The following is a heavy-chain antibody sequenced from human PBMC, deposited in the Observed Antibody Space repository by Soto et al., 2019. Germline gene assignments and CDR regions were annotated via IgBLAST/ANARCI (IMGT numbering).Heavy chain of an antibody. CDR3: ARVKWNRLSGYQAPFDI. J-gene: IGHJ3*02. Sequence: QEQLEQSGTEVKKPGSSVKVSCKASGGTFNDFVISWVRQAPGQGLEWMGGIIPISNTTNYAPKFQGRVTITADGDRTTDFMELSRLRSDDTAVYYCARVKWNRLSGYQAPFDIWGQGTMVTVSS. CDR1: GGTFNDFV. D-gene: IGHD3-9*01. CDR2: IIPISNTT. V-gene: IGHV1-69*01.